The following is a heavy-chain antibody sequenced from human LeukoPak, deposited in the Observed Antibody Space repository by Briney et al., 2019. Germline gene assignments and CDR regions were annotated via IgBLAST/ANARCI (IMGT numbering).Heavy chain of an antibody. V-gene: IGHV1-2*02. CDR3: ASCSTIKYYYYYYMDV. CDR1: GYTFTGYY. CDR2: INPNSGGT. J-gene: IGHJ6*03. Sequence: ASVKVSCKASGYTFTGYYMHWVRQAPGQGLEWMGWINPNSGGTNYARKFQGRVTMTRDTSISTAYMELSRLRSDDTAVYYCASCSTIKYYYYYYMDVWGKGTTVTVSS. D-gene: IGHD2-2*01.